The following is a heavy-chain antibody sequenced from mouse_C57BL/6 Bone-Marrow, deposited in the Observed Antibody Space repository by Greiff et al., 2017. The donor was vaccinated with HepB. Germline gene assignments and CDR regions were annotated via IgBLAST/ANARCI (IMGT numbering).Heavy chain of an antibody. CDR1: GYTFTDYN. Sequence: EVQLQQSGPELVKPGASVKIPCKASGYTFTDYNMDWVKQSHGKSLEWIGDINPNNGGTIYNQKFKGKATLTVDKSSSTAYMELRSLTSEDTAVYYCASQLRLPFAYWGQGTLVTVSA. V-gene: IGHV1-18*01. J-gene: IGHJ3*01. D-gene: IGHD3-2*02. CDR2: INPNNGGT. CDR3: ASQLRLPFAY.